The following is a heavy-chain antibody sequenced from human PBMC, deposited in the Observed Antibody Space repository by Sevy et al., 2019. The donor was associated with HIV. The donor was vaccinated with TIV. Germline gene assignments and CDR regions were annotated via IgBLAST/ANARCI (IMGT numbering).Heavy chain of an antibody. CDR1: GFSVSTNY. D-gene: IGHD4-17*01. Sequence: GGSLRLSCAASGFSVSTNYMTWVRQAPGKGLEWVSVVYSGGRTEYADSVKGRFTIFRDISKNALFLELSSLTAEDTAVYYSATCSSGDSYYYGMDVWGQGTTVTVSS. J-gene: IGHJ6*02. CDR3: ATCSSGDSYYYGMDV. CDR2: VYSGGRT. V-gene: IGHV3-53*01.